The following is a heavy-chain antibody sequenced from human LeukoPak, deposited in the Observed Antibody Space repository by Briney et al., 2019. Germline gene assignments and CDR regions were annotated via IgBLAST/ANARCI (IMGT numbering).Heavy chain of an antibody. Sequence: PGGSLRLSCAASGFTFSSYDMHWVRQAPGKGLEWVAAISYDGGHKYYPDSLKGQFSISRDNSKNTLYLQMNSLRVEDAAVYYCAKGYSRYGTYHLDYWGQGTLVTVSS. D-gene: IGHD1/OR15-1a*01. V-gene: IGHV3-30*18. J-gene: IGHJ4*02. CDR1: GFTFSSYD. CDR3: AKGYSRYGTYHLDY. CDR2: ISYDGGHK.